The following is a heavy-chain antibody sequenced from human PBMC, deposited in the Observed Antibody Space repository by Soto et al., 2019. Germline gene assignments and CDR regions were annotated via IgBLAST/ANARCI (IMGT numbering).Heavy chain of an antibody. J-gene: IGHJ4*02. CDR1: GGSFSGYY. CDR3: ARGIVVVPAALDY. V-gene: IGHV4-34*01. D-gene: IGHD2-2*01. Sequence: QVQLQQWGAGLLKPSETLSLTCAVYGGSFSGYYWSWIRQPPGKGLEWIGEINHSGSTNYNPSLNIRVTISVGTSKNQVSLKLSSVTAEDTAVYYCARGIVVVPAALDYWGQGTLVTVSS. CDR2: INHSGST.